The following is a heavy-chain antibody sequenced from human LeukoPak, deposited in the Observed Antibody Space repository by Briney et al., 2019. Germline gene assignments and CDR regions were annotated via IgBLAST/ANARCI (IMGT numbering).Heavy chain of an antibody. CDR1: GYTFTSYY. D-gene: IGHD5-12*01. CDR2: INPSGGST. CDR3: ARDVSGYDPFDY. Sequence: ASVKVSCKAPGYTFTSYYMHWVRQAPGQGLEWMGIINPSGGSTSYAQKFQGRVTMTRDTSTSTVYMELSSLRSEDTAVYYCARDVSGYDPFDYWGQGTLVTVSS. V-gene: IGHV1-46*01. J-gene: IGHJ4*02.